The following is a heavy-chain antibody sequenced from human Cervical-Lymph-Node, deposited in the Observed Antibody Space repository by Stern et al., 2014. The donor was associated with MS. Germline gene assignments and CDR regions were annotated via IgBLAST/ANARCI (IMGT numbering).Heavy chain of an antibody. CDR2: IYSGGST. Sequence: QLVQSGGGLVQPGGSLRLSCAASGFTVSSDYMTWVRQAPGKGLEWVSGIYSGGSTYYTDSVKGRFTLSRDNSKNTLYLQMNDLRVADSAVYYCARERGNWSGYDYWGQGTLVTVSS. D-gene: IGHD3-3*01. J-gene: IGHJ4*02. CDR1: GFTVSSDY. V-gene: IGHV3-66*01. CDR3: ARERGNWSGYDY.